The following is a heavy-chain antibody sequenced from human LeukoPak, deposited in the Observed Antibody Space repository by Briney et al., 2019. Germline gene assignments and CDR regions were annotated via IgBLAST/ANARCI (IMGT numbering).Heavy chain of an antibody. V-gene: IGHV4-59*01. D-gene: IGHD6-13*01. Sequence: SETLSLTCTVSGGSISSYYWSWIRQPPGKGLEWIGYIYYSGSTNYNPSLKSRVTISVDTSKNQFSLKLSSVTAADTAVYYCAREAAVALNDAFDIWGQGTMVTVSS. CDR1: GGSISSYY. CDR3: AREAAVALNDAFDI. CDR2: IYYSGST. J-gene: IGHJ3*02.